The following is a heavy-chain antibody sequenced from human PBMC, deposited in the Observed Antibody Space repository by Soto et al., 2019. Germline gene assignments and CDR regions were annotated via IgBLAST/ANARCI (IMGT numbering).Heavy chain of an antibody. D-gene: IGHD3-3*01. CDR3: ARIPHSTTSYYDYTSGMDA. J-gene: IGHJ6*02. V-gene: IGHV5-51*01. CDR1: RYRFTRYS. CDR2: IYPGYSDT. Sequence: PGESLKIWCRGSRYRFTRYSIGWVRHMPGRGLEXMGIIYPGYSDTGYSPSFEGQVTISAEKSIRHAYLEWSSLKASDSGIYYCARIPHSTTSYYDYTSGMDAWGQGTTVTVSS.